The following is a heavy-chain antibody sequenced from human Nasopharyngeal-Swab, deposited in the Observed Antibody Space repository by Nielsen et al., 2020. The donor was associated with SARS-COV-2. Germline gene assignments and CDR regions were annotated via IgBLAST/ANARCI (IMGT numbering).Heavy chain of an antibody. CDR3: ARGSTMNGSYGMDV. V-gene: IGHV4-34*01. J-gene: IGHJ6*02. CDR1: GGSFNGYY. CDR2: INHSGST. D-gene: IGHD3-22*01. Sequence: SETLSLTCAVYGGSFNGYYWSWIRQSPGKGLECIGEINHSGSTNYNPSLKSRVTISVDTSKTQFSLKLSSVTAADTAVYYCARGSTMNGSYGMDVWGQGTTVTVPS.